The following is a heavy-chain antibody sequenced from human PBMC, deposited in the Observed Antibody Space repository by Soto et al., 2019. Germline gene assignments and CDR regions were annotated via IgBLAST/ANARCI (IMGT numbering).Heavy chain of an antibody. CDR2: IHPSSGDT. CDR1: GYTFTGYY. J-gene: IGHJ6*02. CDR3: AKGGAIVAAGTRVYLYNAMDV. V-gene: IGHV1-2*02. D-gene: IGHD1-26*01. Sequence: GASVKVSCKASGYTFTGYYVHWVRQAPGQGLEWMGWIHPSSGDTYLAQRFQGRVTMNRDTSIGTAYMELRGLTSDDTAEYYCAKGGAIVAAGTRVYLYNAMDVWGQGTTVTVSS.